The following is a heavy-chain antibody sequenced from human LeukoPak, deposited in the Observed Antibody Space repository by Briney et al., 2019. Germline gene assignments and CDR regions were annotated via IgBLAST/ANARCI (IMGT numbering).Heavy chain of an antibody. CDR3: ARVPSSSWYSDY. Sequence: ASVTVSCKAYGYTFTSYYMHWVRQAPVQGLEWMGIINPTGGSTSYAQKFQGRVTMTRDTSTSTVYMELSSLRSEDTAVYYCARVPSSSWYSDYWGQGTLVTVSS. CDR1: GYTFTSYY. CDR2: INPTGGST. D-gene: IGHD6-13*01. J-gene: IGHJ4*02. V-gene: IGHV1-46*01.